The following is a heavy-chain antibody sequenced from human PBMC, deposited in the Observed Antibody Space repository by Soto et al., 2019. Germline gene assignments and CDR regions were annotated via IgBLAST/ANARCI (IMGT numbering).Heavy chain of an antibody. V-gene: IGHV3-53*01. Sequence: GGSLRLSCAASGFTVSSNYMSWVRQAPGKGLEWVSVIYSGGSTYYADSVKGRFTISRDNSKNTLYLQMNSLRAEDTAVYYCARVNSSGWEYYFDYWGQGTLVTVSS. D-gene: IGHD6-19*01. J-gene: IGHJ4*02. CDR3: ARVNSSGWEYYFDY. CDR2: IYSGGST. CDR1: GFTVSSNY.